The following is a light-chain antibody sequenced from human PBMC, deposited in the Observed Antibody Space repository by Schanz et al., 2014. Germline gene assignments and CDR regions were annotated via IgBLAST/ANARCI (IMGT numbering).Light chain of an antibody. CDR1: SSNIGTNT. Sequence: QSVLTQPPSASGTPGQRVTISCSGSSSNIGTNTVIWYQQLPGTAPKLLIHSTNQRPSGVPDRFSGSKSGASASLAITGLQSEDEADYYCAAWDDSLNGRNWVFGGGTKVTVL. CDR2: STN. CDR3: AAWDDSLNGRNWV. V-gene: IGLV1-44*01. J-gene: IGLJ3*02.